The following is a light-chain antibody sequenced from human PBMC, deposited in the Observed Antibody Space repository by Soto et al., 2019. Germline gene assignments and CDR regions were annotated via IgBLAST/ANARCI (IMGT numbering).Light chain of an antibody. CDR3: QQYNNWHPMA. CDR2: GAS. V-gene: IGKV3-15*01. CDR1: QSVSSN. Sequence: EIVMTQSPATLSVSPGERATLSCRASQSVSSNLAWYQQKPGQAPRLLTYGASTRATGIPARFSGSGSGTEFTLTISSQQSEDFAVYYCQQYNNWHPMAFGQGTKVEIK. J-gene: IGKJ1*01.